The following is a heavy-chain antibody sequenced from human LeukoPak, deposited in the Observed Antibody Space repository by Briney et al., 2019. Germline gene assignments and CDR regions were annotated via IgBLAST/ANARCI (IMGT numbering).Heavy chain of an antibody. Sequence: GGSLRLSCAASGFTFSSYWMSWVRQAPGKGLEWVANIKQDGSEKYYVDSVKGRFTISRDNAKNSLYLQMNSLRAEDTAVYYCARASTMVRGVIGAFDIWGQGTMVTVSS. CDR3: ARASTMVRGVIGAFDI. CDR2: IKQDGSEK. J-gene: IGHJ3*02. D-gene: IGHD3-10*01. CDR1: GFTFSSYW. V-gene: IGHV3-7*01.